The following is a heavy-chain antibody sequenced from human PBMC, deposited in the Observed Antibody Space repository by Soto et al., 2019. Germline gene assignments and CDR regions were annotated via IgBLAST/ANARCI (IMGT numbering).Heavy chain of an antibody. V-gene: IGHV4-39*02. CDR3: ARLVVVAPVANA. CDR2: IFYTGTT. Sequence: SETLSLTCSVSGGSISYNSYYWGWIRQPPGKGLEWVGGIFYTGTTYCSPSLKDRVTISVDTSKNSFSLNLTSVTAADTAVYFCARLVVVAPVANAWGQGTLVTVSS. CDR1: GGSISYNSYY. J-gene: IGHJ5*02. D-gene: IGHD2-2*01.